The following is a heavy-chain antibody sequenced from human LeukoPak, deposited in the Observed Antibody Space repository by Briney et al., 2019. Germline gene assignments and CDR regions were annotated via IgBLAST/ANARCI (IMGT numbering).Heavy chain of an antibody. V-gene: IGHV1-18*01. D-gene: IGHD3-22*01. CDR2: ISHYTGDT. CDR3: ARPYDSSGNDLGY. CDR1: GYTFTNFG. J-gene: IGHJ4*02. Sequence: GESLKISWQASGYTFTNFGISWVRQAPGQGLEWMGWISHYTGDTNHAQQFQGRVTMTTDTSTSTAYMELRSLRSDDTAVYYCARPYDSSGNDLGYWGQGTLVTVSS.